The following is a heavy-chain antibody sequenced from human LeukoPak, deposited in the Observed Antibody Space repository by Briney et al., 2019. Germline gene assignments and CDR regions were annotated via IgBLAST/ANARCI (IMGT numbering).Heavy chain of an antibody. J-gene: IGHJ3*02. CDR1: GFTFSDYS. CDR3: ARDYDSSGYSDAFDI. V-gene: IGHV3-48*02. CDR2: ISSSSSTV. D-gene: IGHD3-22*01. Sequence: GGSLRLSCAASGFTFSDYSMNWVRQAPGKGLEWVSYISSSSSTVYYADSVKGRFTISRDNAKNSLYLQMNSLRDEDTAVYYCARDYDSSGYSDAFDIWGQGTMVTVSS.